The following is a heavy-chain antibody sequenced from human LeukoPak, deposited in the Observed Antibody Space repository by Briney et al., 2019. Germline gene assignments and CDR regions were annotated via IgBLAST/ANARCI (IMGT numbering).Heavy chain of an antibody. CDR3: ARDREAIYDFWSGRYYYYGMDV. Sequence: ASVKVSCKASGYTFTSYAMHWVRQAPGQRLECMGWINAGNGNTKYSQKFQGRVTITRDTSASTAYMELSSLRSEDTAVYYCARDREAIYDFWSGRYYYYGMDVWGQGTTVTVSS. V-gene: IGHV1-3*01. CDR1: GYTFTSYA. J-gene: IGHJ6*02. CDR2: INAGNGNT. D-gene: IGHD3-3*01.